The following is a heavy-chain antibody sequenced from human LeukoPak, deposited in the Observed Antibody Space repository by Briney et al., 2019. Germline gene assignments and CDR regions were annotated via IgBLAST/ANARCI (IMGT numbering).Heavy chain of an antibody. Sequence: GGSPRLSCAASGFTFSSYGMHWVRQAPGKGLEWVAVISYDVGKKYYADSVKGRFTISRDNSKNTLYLQMNSLRAEDTAVYYCAKDDYYDTSGYRDWGQGTLVTVSS. D-gene: IGHD3-22*01. CDR2: ISYDVGKK. J-gene: IGHJ4*02. CDR3: AKDDYYDTSGYRD. V-gene: IGHV3-30*18. CDR1: GFTFSSYG.